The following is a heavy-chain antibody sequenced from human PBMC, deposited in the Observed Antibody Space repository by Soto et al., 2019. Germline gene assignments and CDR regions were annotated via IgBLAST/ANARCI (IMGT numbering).Heavy chain of an antibody. CDR1: GFTFSDYA. CDR3: AKDAVPYNGQWDWFDR. D-gene: IGHD3-10*01. Sequence: QLLESGGGLVQPGGSLRLSCAASGFTFSDYAMTWVRQAPGKGLEWVLGIGGGGDDTYYGDSVKGRFTISRDNSKNTLYLEMNSLRGEDTAVYYCAKDAVPYNGQWDWFDRWGQGTLVTVSS. CDR2: IGGGGDDT. J-gene: IGHJ5*02. V-gene: IGHV3-23*01.